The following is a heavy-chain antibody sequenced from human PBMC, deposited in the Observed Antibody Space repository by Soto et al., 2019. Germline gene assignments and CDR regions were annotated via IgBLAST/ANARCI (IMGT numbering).Heavy chain of an antibody. Sequence: PSETLSLTCAVYGGSFSGYYWSWIRQPPGKGLEWIGEISHSGSTNYNPSLKSRVTISVDTSKNQFSLKLSSVTAADTAVYYCARDSEYYDSSGYYYFDYWGQGTLVTVSS. CDR3: ARDSEYYDSSGYYYFDY. CDR2: ISHSGST. J-gene: IGHJ4*02. V-gene: IGHV4-34*01. CDR1: GGSFSGYY. D-gene: IGHD3-22*01.